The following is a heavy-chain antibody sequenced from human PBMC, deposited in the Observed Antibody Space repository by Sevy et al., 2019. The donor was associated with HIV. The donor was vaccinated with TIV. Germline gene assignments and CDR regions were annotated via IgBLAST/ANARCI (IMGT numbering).Heavy chain of an antibody. Sequence: WGSLRLSCAASGFNFDTFWMGWVRQAPGKGLEWVANIKQDGSEKYYVDSVKGRFTISRDNAKNSLYLQMNSLRAEDTALYFCTRSPIPSDYYFDYWGQGTLVTVSS. CDR2: IKQDGSEK. D-gene: IGHD3-3*01. J-gene: IGHJ4*02. V-gene: IGHV3-7*01. CDR3: TRSPIPSDYYFDY. CDR1: GFNFDTFW.